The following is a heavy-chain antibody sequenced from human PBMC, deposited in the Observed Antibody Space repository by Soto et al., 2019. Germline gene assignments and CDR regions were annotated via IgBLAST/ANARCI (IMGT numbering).Heavy chain of an antibody. CDR2: IYPGDSDT. CDR1: GYSFTSYW. CDR3: ARRARYYSIAHSYGMDV. Sequence: GESLKICCKGSGYSFTSYWIGWVRQMPGKGLEWMGIIYPGDSDTRYSPSFQGQVTISADKSISTAYLQWSSLKASDTAMYYCARRARYYSIAHSYGMDVWGQGTTVTVSS. J-gene: IGHJ6*02. V-gene: IGHV5-51*01. D-gene: IGHD3-10*01.